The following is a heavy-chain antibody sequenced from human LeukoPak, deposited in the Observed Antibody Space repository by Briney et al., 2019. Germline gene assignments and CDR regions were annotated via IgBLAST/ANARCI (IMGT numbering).Heavy chain of an antibody. Sequence: SETLSLNCTVSDDSITIYYWSWMRQPPGKGLEGVGYIDHSGITNYNPSLNSRVTISTDTSKNTFSLELSSATAADTAVYFCARGRVSSSTWYSTYYYYFYMDVWGKGTTVIVSS. CDR2: IDHSGIT. CDR1: DDSITIYY. D-gene: IGHD6-13*01. V-gene: IGHV4-59*01. J-gene: IGHJ6*03. CDR3: ARGRVSSSTWYSTYYYYFYMDV.